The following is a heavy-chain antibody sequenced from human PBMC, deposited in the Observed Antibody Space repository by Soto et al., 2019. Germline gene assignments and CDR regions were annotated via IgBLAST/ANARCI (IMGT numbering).Heavy chain of an antibody. V-gene: IGHV3-23*01. CDR1: GFVFSSYA. J-gene: IGHJ5*02. CDR3: AKDDYGYWFDP. D-gene: IGHD4-17*01. CDR2: ISGSGTTA. Sequence: GGSLRLSCAASGFVFSSYAMSWVRQAPGKGLEWVSAISGSGTTAYYADSVKGRFIFSRDNPKNTMYLQMNSLRAEDTAVYYCAKDDYGYWFDPWGQGTLVTVSS.